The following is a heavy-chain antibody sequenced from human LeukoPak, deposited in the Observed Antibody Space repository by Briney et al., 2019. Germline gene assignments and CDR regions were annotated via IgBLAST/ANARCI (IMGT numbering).Heavy chain of an antibody. D-gene: IGHD1-26*01. V-gene: IGHV1-69*05. CDR3: ARELGRWEGLLEI. Sequence: SVKVSCKASGGTFSSYAISWVRQAPGQGLEWMGGIIPIFGTANYAQKFQGRVTITTDESTSTAYMELSSLRSEDTAVYYCARELGRWEGLLEIWAKGTMVTVSS. CDR2: IIPIFGTA. CDR1: GGTFSSYA. J-gene: IGHJ3*02.